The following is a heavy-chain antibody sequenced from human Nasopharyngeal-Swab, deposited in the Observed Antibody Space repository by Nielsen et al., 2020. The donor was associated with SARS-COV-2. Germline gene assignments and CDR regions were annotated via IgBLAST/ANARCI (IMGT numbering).Heavy chain of an antibody. V-gene: IGHV4-59*08. D-gene: IGHD3-16*01. Sequence: SETLSLTCPVSGCSISPYLWSWIRQPPGKGLESIGYMYFSGRTSYSPSLNSRVTISVDTSKNQFSLRLTYVTAADTAVYYCARGARQGRGAFDTWGQGRMVTVSS. J-gene: IGHJ3*02. CDR2: MYFSGRT. CDR3: ARGARQGRGAFDT. CDR1: GCSISPYL.